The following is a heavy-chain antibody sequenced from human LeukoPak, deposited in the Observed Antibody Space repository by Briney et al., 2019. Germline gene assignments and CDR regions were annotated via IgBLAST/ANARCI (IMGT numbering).Heavy chain of an antibody. V-gene: IGHV3-30*04. Sequence: GGSLRLSCAASGFTFSSYAMHWVRQAPGKGLEWVAVILYDGSSIYYGDSVKGRFTISRDNSENTLYLQMNSLRPEDTAVYYCARGRLLYFGKRGDYWGQGTLVTVSS. CDR2: ILYDGSSI. CDR1: GFTFSSYA. J-gene: IGHJ4*02. D-gene: IGHD3-3*01. CDR3: ARGRLLYFGKRGDY.